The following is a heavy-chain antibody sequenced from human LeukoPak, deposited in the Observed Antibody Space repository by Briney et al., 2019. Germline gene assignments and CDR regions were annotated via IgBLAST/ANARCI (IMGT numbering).Heavy chain of an antibody. CDR3: ARDPNYYDSSGYYYSPNYYFDY. J-gene: IGHJ4*02. CDR2: INPSGGST. Sequence: ASVKVSCKASGYTFTSYYMHWVRQAPGQGLEWMGIINPSGGSTSYAQKFQGRVTMTRDTSISTAYMELSRLRSDDTAVYYCARDPNYYDSSGYYYSPNYYFDYWGQGTLVTVSS. CDR1: GYTFTSYY. V-gene: IGHV1-46*01. D-gene: IGHD3-22*01.